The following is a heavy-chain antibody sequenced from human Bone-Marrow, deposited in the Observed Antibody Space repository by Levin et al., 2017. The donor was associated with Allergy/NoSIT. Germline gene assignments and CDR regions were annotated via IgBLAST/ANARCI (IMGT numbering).Heavy chain of an antibody. D-gene: IGHD4-23*01. Sequence: LSLTCAASGFTFSSYAMHWVRQAPGKGLEWVAVISYDGSNKYYADSVKGRFTISRDNSKNTLYLQMNSLRAEDTAVYYCAKEGNYGGNPAFDIWGQGTMVTVSS. CDR1: GFTFSSYA. J-gene: IGHJ3*02. CDR2: ISYDGSNK. V-gene: IGHV3-30-3*02. CDR3: AKEGNYGGNPAFDI.